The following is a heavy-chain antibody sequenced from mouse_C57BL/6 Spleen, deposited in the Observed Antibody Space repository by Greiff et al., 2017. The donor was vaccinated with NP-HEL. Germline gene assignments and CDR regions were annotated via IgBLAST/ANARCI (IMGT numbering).Heavy chain of an antibody. V-gene: IGHV5-9*01. CDR1: GFTFSSYT. Sequence: DVMLVESGGGLVKPGGSLKLSCAASGFTFSSYTMSWVRQTPEKRLEWVATISGGGGNTYYPDSVKGRFTISRDNAKNTLYLQMSSLRSEDTALYYCARCDYCFDYWGQGTTLTVSS. CDR3: ARCDYCFDY. CDR2: ISGGGGNT. J-gene: IGHJ2*01. D-gene: IGHD2-4*01.